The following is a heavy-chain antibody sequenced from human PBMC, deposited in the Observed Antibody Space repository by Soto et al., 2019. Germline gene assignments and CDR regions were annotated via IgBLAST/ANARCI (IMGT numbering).Heavy chain of an antibody. CDR2: INPNRGAT. CDR1: GYTFTGYY. D-gene: IGHD5-12*01. Sequence: QVQLVQSGAEVKKSGASVKVSCKASGYTFTGYYIHWVRQAPGQGLEWMGWINPNRGATNYAQKFQGSVTMTRDRSMTTTYMELTRPRSDDTAIYYCARDNVSTIGDFHYWGQGTLVTVSS. J-gene: IGHJ4*02. V-gene: IGHV1-2*02. CDR3: ARDNVSTIGDFHY.